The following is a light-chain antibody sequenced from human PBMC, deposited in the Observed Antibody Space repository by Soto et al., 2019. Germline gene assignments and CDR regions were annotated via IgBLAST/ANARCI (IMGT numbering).Light chain of an antibody. CDR2: ESS. J-gene: IGKJ5*01. Sequence: EIVLTQSPATLSLSPGERATLSCRASQNVANYLDWYQQKPGQAPRLIIYESSNRATGIAARFSGSGSGTDFTLTISSLETEDFAVYYGQQYNNWPPITFGQGTRLEIK. CDR1: QNVANY. V-gene: IGKV3-11*01. CDR3: QQYNNWPPIT.